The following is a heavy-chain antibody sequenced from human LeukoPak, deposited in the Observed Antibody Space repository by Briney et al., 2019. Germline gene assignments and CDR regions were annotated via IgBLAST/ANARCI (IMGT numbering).Heavy chain of an antibody. Sequence: PSETLSLTCSVSGGSITSSYWSWVRQSPGNGLEWIGYIYYTGDTTYNPSLKGRVTISVDTSKNQFSLKLISLTAADTAVYYCARTTVINKGSSFDIWGQGTLATVSS. CDR1: GGSITSSY. CDR2: IYYTGDT. CDR3: ARTTVINKGSSFDI. D-gene: IGHD4-17*01. J-gene: IGHJ3*02. V-gene: IGHV4-59*01.